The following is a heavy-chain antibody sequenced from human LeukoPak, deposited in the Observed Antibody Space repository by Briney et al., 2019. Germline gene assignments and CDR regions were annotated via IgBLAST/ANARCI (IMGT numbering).Heavy chain of an antibody. CDR3: ARDESPLGRWLVHGVY. V-gene: IGHV1-2*02. D-gene: IGHD6-19*01. Sequence: ASVKVSCKASGYTFTGYYMHWVRQAPGQGLEWMGWINPNSGGTNYAQKFQGRVTITADESTNTAYMELSSLRSEDTAVYYCARDESPLGRWLVHGVYWGQGTLVTVSS. CDR2: INPNSGGT. CDR1: GYTFTGYY. J-gene: IGHJ4*02.